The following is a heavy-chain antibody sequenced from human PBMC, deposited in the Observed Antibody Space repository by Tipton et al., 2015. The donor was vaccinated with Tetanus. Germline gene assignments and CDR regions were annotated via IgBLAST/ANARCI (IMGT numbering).Heavy chain of an antibody. Sequence: TLSLTCTVSGGSINPYYWSWIRQPPGKGLEWIGYVYYRGGTIASPSLKSRVTMSVDTSKKQVSLILGSVTAADTAVYYCVREGNMLERYFDLWGRGTLVTVSS. V-gene: IGHV4-59*01. J-gene: IGHJ2*01. CDR3: VREGNMLERYFDL. CDR2: VYYRGGT. CDR1: GGSINPYY. D-gene: IGHD1-1*01.